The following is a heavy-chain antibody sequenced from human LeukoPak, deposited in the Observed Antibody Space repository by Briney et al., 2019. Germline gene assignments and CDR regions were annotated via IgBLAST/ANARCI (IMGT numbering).Heavy chain of an antibody. D-gene: IGHD3-10*01. V-gene: IGHV4-4*07. CDR2: IYTSGST. J-gene: IGHJ6*03. CDR1: GGSISSYY. CDR3: ARDVGIMRGVYYYYYMDV. Sequence: PSETLSLTCTVSGGSISSYYWSWIRQPAGKGLEWIGRIYTSGSTNYNPSLKGRVTMSVDTSKNQFSLKLSSVTAADTAVYYCARDVGIMRGVYYYYYMDVWGKGTTVTVSS.